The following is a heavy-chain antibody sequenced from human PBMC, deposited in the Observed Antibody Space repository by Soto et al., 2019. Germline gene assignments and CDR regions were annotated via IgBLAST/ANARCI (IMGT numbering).Heavy chain of an antibody. Sequence: EVQLLESGGGLVQAGGSLILSCAASGFTFSNYDMSWVRQAPGKGLEWVSDINDSGGRRYDADSVKGRFTISRDNSKNTLYLQMTSLRVEDTAVYYCAKPHYDVWSGFSPFGGMDVWGQGTTVTVSS. V-gene: IGHV3-23*01. CDR1: GFTFSNYD. J-gene: IGHJ6*02. CDR3: AKPHYDVWSGFSPFGGMDV. CDR2: INDSGGRR. D-gene: IGHD3-3*01.